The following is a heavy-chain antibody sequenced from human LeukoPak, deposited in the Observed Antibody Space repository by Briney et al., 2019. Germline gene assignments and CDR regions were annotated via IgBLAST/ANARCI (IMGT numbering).Heavy chain of an antibody. Sequence: GASVKVPCKASGYTFTSYCISWVRQAPGQGLEWMGWISAYNGNTNYAQKLQGRVTMTTDTSTSTAYMELRSLRSDDTAVYYCARGNVLLWFGELPYVFDYWGQGTLVTVSS. CDR2: ISAYNGNT. CDR3: ARGNVLLWFGELPYVFDY. V-gene: IGHV1-18*01. D-gene: IGHD3-10*01. CDR1: GYTFTSYC. J-gene: IGHJ4*02.